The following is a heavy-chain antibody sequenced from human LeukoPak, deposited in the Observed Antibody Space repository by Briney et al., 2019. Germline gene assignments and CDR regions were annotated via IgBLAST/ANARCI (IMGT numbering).Heavy chain of an antibody. J-gene: IGHJ5*02. D-gene: IGHD3-10*01. CDR1: GGSFSGYY. V-gene: IGHV4-34*01. Sequence: SETLSLTCAVYGGSFSGYYWSWIRQPPGKGLEWIGEINHSGSTNYNLSLKSRVTISVDTSKNQFSLKLSSVTAADTAVYYCARSLISGSSSNWFDPWGQGTLVTVSS. CDR3: ARSLISGSSSNWFDP. CDR2: INHSGST.